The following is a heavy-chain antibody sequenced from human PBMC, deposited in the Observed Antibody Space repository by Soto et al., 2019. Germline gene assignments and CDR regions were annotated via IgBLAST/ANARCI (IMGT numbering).Heavy chain of an antibody. Sequence: GGSLRLSCTASGFTFGDYAMSWFRQAPGKGLEWVGFIRSKAYGGTTEYAASVKGRFTISRDDSKSIAYLQMNSLKTEDTAVYYSTRGPWVYDSSGYRAFDIWGQGTMVTVSS. CDR3: TRGPWVYDSSGYRAFDI. CDR1: GFTFGDYA. CDR2: IRSKAYGGTT. J-gene: IGHJ3*02. D-gene: IGHD3-22*01. V-gene: IGHV3-49*03.